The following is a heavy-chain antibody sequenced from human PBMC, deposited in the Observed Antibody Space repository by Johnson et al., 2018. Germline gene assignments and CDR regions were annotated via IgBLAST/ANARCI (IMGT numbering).Heavy chain of an antibody. Sequence: QVQLVESGGGLVQPGGSLRLSCAASGFTFSDYYMSWIRQAPGKGLEWVSYISSSGSTIYYADSVKGRFTISRANAKNSWYLQRNSLRAEDTAVYYCARDGYYDFWSGYYPHSYDMDVWGKGTPVTVSS. CDR2: ISSSGSTI. CDR3: ARDGYYDFWSGYYPHSYDMDV. D-gene: IGHD3-3*01. J-gene: IGHJ6*03. V-gene: IGHV3-11*01. CDR1: GFTFSDYY.